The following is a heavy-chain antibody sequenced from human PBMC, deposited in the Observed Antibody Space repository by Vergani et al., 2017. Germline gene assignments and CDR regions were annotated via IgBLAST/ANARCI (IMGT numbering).Heavy chain of an antibody. V-gene: IGHV4-4*07. CDR3: ARGSRAEGGSGPDK. Sequence: QVQLQESGPGLVKPSETLYLTCTVSGGSISSYYWTWIRQPAGKTLEWIGEIFSSGTTNYNPSFKNRVTMSVDTSKNQFSLKLNSVTAADTAVYYCARGSRAEGGSGPDKWGQGTLVTVSS. CDR2: IFSSGTT. CDR1: GGSISSYY. D-gene: IGHD6-13*01. J-gene: IGHJ4*02.